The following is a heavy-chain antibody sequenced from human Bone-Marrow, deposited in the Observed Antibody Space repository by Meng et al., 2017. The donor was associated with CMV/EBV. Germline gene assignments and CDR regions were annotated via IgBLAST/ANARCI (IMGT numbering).Heavy chain of an antibody. D-gene: IGHD2-2*01. Sequence: SVKVSCKASGGTFSSYAISWVRQAPGQGLEWMGGIIPIFGTANYAQKFQGRVTITTDESTSTAYMELSSLRSEDTAVYYCARYQLLAESQYYFDDWGQGTLVTVSS. CDR3: ARYQLLAESQYYFDD. V-gene: IGHV1-69*05. J-gene: IGHJ4*02. CDR2: IIPIFGTA. CDR1: GGTFSSYA.